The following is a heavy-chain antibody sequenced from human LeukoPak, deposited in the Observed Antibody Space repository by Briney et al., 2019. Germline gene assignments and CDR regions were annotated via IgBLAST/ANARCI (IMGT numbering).Heavy chain of an antibody. V-gene: IGHV3-23*01. CDR2: ISGSGGST. J-gene: IGHJ4*02. Sequence: GGSLRLSCGASGFTFSNYAMSWVRQAPGKGLEWVSSISGSGGSTDYADSVKGRFAMSRDNSRNTLYVQMNSLRAEDTAVYYCAKTDSSGYYYTHFNYWGQGTLVTVSS. CDR1: GFTFSNYA. CDR3: AKTDSSGYYYTHFNY. D-gene: IGHD3-22*01.